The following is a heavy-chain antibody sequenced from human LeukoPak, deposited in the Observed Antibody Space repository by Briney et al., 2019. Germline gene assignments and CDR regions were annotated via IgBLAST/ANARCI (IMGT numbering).Heavy chain of an antibody. CDR1: GGSISSHY. CDR3: ARSWGYDFWSGNLLDY. D-gene: IGHD3/OR15-3a*01. Sequence: SETLSLTCTVSGGSISSHYWSWIRQPPGKGLEWIGSIYYSGSTYYNPSLKSRLTISVDMSKNQFSLKLSSVTAADTAVYYCARSWGYDFWSGNLLDYWGQGTLVTVSS. CDR2: IYYSGST. V-gene: IGHV4-59*11. J-gene: IGHJ4*02.